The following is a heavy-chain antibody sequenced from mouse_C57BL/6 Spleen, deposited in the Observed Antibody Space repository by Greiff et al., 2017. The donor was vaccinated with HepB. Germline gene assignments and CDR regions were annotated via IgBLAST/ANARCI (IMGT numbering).Heavy chain of an antibody. Sequence: EVKLMESGGDLVKPGGSLKLSCAASGFTFSSYGMSWVRQTPDKRLEWVATISSGGSYTYYPDSVKGRFTISRDNAKNTLYLQMSSLKSEDTAMYYCARHSGRDYDAMDYWGQGTSVTVSS. CDR2: ISSGGSYT. CDR1: GFTFSSYG. D-gene: IGHD1-3*01. V-gene: IGHV5-6*01. CDR3: ARHSGRDYDAMDY. J-gene: IGHJ4*01.